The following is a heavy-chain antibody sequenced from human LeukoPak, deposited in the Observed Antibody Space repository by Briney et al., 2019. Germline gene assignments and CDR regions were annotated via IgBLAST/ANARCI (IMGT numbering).Heavy chain of an antibody. V-gene: IGHV4-4*07. Sequence: SETLSLTCTVSGGSISSYYWSWLRQPAGKGLEWIGRIYTSGSTNYNPSLKSRVTMSVDTSKNQFSLKLSSVTAADTAVYYCARGRMQQLVRHDAFDIWGQGTMVTVSS. CDR2: IYTSGST. D-gene: IGHD6-13*01. CDR3: ARGRMQQLVRHDAFDI. J-gene: IGHJ3*02. CDR1: GGSISSYY.